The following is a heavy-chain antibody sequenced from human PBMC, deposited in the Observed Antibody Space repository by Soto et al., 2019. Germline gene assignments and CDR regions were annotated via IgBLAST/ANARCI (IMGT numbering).Heavy chain of an antibody. D-gene: IGHD5-18*01. Sequence: SDTLSLTCTVSGGSISSTSYYWGWIRQPPGKGLEWIGSIYYSGSTYYNPSLRSRVTISVDTSKNQFSLKLSSVTAADTAVYYCARHAGYNYGYPYYYWGQGTLVIVSS. CDR2: IYYSGST. J-gene: IGHJ4*02. CDR3: ARHAGYNYGYPYYY. CDR1: GGSISSTSYY. V-gene: IGHV4-39*01.